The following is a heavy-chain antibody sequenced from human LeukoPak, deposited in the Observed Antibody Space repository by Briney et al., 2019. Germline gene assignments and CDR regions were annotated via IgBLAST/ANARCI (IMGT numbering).Heavy chain of an antibody. D-gene: IGHD2-2*01. V-gene: IGHV3-7*01. J-gene: IGHJ1*01. CDR3: ATYSSRNAREFQS. CDR1: GFTFSSYW. CDR2: IKQDGSEK. Sequence: GGSLRLSCAASGFTFSSYWMSWVRQAPGKGLEWVANIKQDGSEKYYVDSVKGRFTISRDNAKNSLYLQMNSLRAEDTAVYYCATYSSRNAREFQSWGQGTLVTVSS.